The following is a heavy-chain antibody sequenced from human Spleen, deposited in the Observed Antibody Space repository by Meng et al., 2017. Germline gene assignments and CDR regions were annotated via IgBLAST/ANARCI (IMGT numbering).Heavy chain of an antibody. V-gene: IGHV4-34*01. J-gene: IGHJ4*02. CDR2: INHSGST. Sequence: QVPLQQLGEGLLKPSGTLSLTCVVSGGSFSDYYWSWIRQPPGKGLEWIGEINHSGSTNYNPSLESRATISVDTSQNNLSLKLSSVTAADSAVYYCARGPTTMAHDFDYWGQGTLVTVSS. CDR3: ARGPTTMAHDFDY. CDR1: GGSFSDYY. D-gene: IGHD4-11*01.